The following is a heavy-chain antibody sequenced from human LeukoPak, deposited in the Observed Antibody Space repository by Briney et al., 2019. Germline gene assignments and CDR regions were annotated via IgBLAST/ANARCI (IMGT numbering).Heavy chain of an antibody. CDR2: INWNGAGT. D-gene: IGHD3-22*01. V-gene: IGHV3-20*04. Sequence: PGGSLRLSCAASGFIFDNYGMSWVRQAPGKGLEWVSGINWNGAGTGYADSVKGRFTISRDKAKNSLYQQMNSLRAEDTALYYCARVTVYYDSSGYFDYWGQGTLVTVSS. J-gene: IGHJ4*02. CDR3: ARVTVYYDSSGYFDY. CDR1: GFIFDNYG.